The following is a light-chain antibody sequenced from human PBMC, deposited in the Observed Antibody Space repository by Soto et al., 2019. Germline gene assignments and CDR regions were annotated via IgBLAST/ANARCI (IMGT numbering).Light chain of an antibody. J-gene: IGKJ5*01. CDR3: QQSYSTPIT. V-gene: IGKV1-39*01. Sequence: DIQMTQSPSSLSASVGDRFTIACRSSQGISTYLNWYQQKPGKAPKLLIYAASSLQSGVPSRFSGSGSETDFTLTISSLQPEDFATYYCQQSYSTPITFGQGTRLEIK. CDR2: AAS. CDR1: QGISTY.